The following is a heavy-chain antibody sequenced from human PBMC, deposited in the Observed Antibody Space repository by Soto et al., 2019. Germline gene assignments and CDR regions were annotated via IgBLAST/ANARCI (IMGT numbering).Heavy chain of an antibody. CDR3: AHIGEAGFAYYFDY. D-gene: IGHD6-19*01. V-gene: IGHV2-5*02. Sequence: QITLKESGPPLVKPTQTLTLTCTFSGFSLSSTRMAVGWIRQPPGKALEWLALIYWDDDKRYSPFLKSRLTIXXXTXXIRVVLTMSNMERVDTARYYCAHIGEAGFAYYFDYWGQGTLVTVSS. CDR1: GFSLSSTRMA. J-gene: IGHJ4*02. CDR2: IYWDDDK.